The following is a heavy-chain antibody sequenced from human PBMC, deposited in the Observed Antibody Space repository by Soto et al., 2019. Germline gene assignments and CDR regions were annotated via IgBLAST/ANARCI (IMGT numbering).Heavy chain of an antibody. CDR3: ASFLPSPYGYYYYGMDV. V-gene: IGHV4-59*12. J-gene: IGHJ6*02. CDR1: GGSISSYY. CDR2: IYYSGST. Sequence: SETLSLTCTVSGGSISSYYWSWIRQPPGKGLEWIGYIYYSGSTNYNPSLKSRVTISVDTSKNQFSLKLSSVTAADTAVYYCASFLPSPYGYYYYGMDVWGQGTTVTVSS. D-gene: IGHD4-17*01.